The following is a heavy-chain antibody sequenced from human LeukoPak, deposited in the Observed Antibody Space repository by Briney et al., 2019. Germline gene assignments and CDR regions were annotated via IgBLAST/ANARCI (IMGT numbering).Heavy chain of an antibody. D-gene: IGHD1-7*01. Sequence: SVTLSFNASGYSFTICGISWVRQAPGQGLERMGLSSAYNGNRDYSQKLQGRGTITTDTSKRTAYMELRSLRSDDTAVYYCARDGAPPSGTEDYYYYGMDVWGQGTTVTVSS. CDR3: ARDGAPPSGTEDYYYYGMDV. CDR2: SSAYNGNR. J-gene: IGHJ6*02. V-gene: IGHV1-18*01. CDR1: GYSFTICG.